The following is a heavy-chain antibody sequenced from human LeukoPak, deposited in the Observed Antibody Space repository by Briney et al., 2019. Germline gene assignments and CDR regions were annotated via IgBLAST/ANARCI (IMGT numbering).Heavy chain of an antibody. Sequence: SETLSLTCTVSGGSVSSSSYYWGWIRQPPGKGLEWIGTIYYSGSTYYNPSLESRVTISVDTSKNQFSLKLSSVTATDTAVYYCARGPEYYYYYMDVWGKGTTVTVSS. J-gene: IGHJ6*03. CDR3: ARGPEYYYYYMDV. CDR1: GGSVSSSSYY. CDR2: IYYSGST. V-gene: IGHV4-39*07.